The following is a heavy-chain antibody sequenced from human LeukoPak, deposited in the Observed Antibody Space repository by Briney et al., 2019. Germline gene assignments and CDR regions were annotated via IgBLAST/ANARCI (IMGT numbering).Heavy chain of an antibody. Sequence: GGSLRLSCAASGFTFSSYAMSWARQAPGKGLEWVSSISSSSSYIYYADSVKGRFTISRDNAKNSLYLQMNSLRAEDTAVYYCARSGGTMIVVVWFDYWGQGTLVTVSS. V-gene: IGHV3-21*01. CDR2: ISSSSSYI. CDR3: ARSGGTMIVVVWFDY. J-gene: IGHJ4*02. CDR1: GFTFSSYA. D-gene: IGHD3-22*01.